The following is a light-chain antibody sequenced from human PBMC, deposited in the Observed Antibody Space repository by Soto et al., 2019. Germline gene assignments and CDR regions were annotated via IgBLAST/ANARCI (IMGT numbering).Light chain of an antibody. CDR1: RSVSSY. CDR2: DAS. J-gene: IGKJ4*01. Sequence: EIVLTQSPATLSLSPGERATLSCRASRSVSSYLAWYQQKPGQAPRLLIYDASNRATGIPARFSGSGSGTDFAVAISRLEPEDFAVYYCQQRSNWPLTFGGGTKVESK. CDR3: QQRSNWPLT. V-gene: IGKV3-11*01.